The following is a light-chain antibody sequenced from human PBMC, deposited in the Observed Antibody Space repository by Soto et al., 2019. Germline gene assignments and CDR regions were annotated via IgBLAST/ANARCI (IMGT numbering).Light chain of an antibody. V-gene: IGKV3-11*01. CDR3: QQRSNWPPWT. Sequence: IVLTQSPATLSLSPGERATLSCRASQRVSSYLAWYQQKPGQAPRLLIYDASNRATGIPARFSGSGSGTGFTLTISSLEPEDFAVYYCQQRSNWPPWTFGQGTKVDIK. CDR1: QRVSSY. CDR2: DAS. J-gene: IGKJ1*01.